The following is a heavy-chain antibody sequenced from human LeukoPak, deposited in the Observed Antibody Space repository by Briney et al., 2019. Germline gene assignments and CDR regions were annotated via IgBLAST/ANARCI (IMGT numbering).Heavy chain of an antibody. CDR3: ARYLHYYVAMEV. Sequence: GGSLRHSCEASGFTFSAYSMTWVRQAPGRVLEWVSSIGSDNKPHYSESVKGRFALSRDNSKSMLFLQQDSVKAEDTALYYCARYLHYYVAMEVGGEGTTVSVSS. V-gene: IGHV3-23*05. D-gene: IGHD3-10*02. J-gene: IGHJ6*01. CDR1: GFTFSAYS. CDR2: IGSDNKP.